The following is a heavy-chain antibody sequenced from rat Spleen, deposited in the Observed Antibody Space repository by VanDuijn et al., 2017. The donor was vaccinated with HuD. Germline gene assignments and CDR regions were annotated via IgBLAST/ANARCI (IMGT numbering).Heavy chain of an antibody. Sequence: EVQLVESGGGLVQPGRSLKLSCAASGFTFSSFPLVWVRQAPTKGLEWVATISASGGTTYYRDSVKGRFTISRDNAKSTLYLQMDSLRSEDTATYYCTSHGARISRFAYWGQGTLVTVSS. V-gene: IGHV5-46*01. CDR3: TSHGARISRFAY. CDR1: GFTFSSFP. CDR2: ISASGGTT. D-gene: IGHD2-7*01. J-gene: IGHJ3*01.